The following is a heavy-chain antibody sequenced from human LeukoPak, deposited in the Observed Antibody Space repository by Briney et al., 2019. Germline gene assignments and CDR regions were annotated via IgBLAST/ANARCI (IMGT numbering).Heavy chain of an antibody. Sequence: GGSLRLSCAASGFTLSTYWMSWVRQAPGRGPEWVANIKRDGSEIYYVDSVKGRFTISRDNAKNSLYLQMNSLRAEDTAVYYCARDKVVGATIFDYWGQGTLVTVSA. CDR3: ARDKVVGATIFDY. CDR1: GFTLSTYW. CDR2: IKRDGSEI. D-gene: IGHD1-26*01. J-gene: IGHJ4*02. V-gene: IGHV3-7*03.